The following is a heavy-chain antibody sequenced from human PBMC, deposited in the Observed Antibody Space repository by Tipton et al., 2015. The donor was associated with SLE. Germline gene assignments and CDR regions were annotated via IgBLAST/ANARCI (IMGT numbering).Heavy chain of an antibody. CDR3: ASPVVAASYYGMDV. Sequence: LRLSCAVYGGSFSGYYWSWIRQPPGKGLEWIGEINHSGSTNYNPSLKSRVTISVDTSKNQFSLKLSSVTAADTAVYYCASPVVAASYYGMDVWGQGTTVTVSS. CDR2: INHSGST. D-gene: IGHD2-15*01. V-gene: IGHV4-34*01. J-gene: IGHJ6*02. CDR1: GGSFSGYY.